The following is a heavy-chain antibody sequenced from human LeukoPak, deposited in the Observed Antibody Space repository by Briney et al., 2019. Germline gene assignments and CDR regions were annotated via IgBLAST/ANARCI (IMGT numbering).Heavy chain of an antibody. CDR2: ISAYNGNT. CDR1: GYTFTSYG. D-gene: IGHD3-22*01. J-gene: IGHJ6*02. CDR3: ARDKPFYDSSGYCYYGMDV. V-gene: IGHV1-18*01. Sequence: ASVKVSCKASGYTFTSYGISWVRQAPGQGLEWMGWISAYNGNTNYAQKLQGRVTMTTDTSTSTAYMELRSLRSDDTAVYYCARDKPFYDSSGYCYYGMDVWGQGTTVTVSS.